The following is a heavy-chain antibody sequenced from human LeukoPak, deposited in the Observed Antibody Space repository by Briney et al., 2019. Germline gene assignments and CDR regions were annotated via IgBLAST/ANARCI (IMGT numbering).Heavy chain of an antibody. V-gene: IGHV3-15*01. CDR3: TTEEVPAAPVWFDP. CDR1: GFIYSNAW. D-gene: IGHD2-2*01. CDR2: MKSKTDGGTT. Sequence: GGSLRLSCAAAGFIYSNAWMSWVRQAPGKGLEWVGRMKSKTDGGTTDYAASVKGRFTISRDDSKNTLYLQMNSLKTEDTAVYYCTTEEVPAAPVWFDPWGQGTLVTVSS. J-gene: IGHJ5*02.